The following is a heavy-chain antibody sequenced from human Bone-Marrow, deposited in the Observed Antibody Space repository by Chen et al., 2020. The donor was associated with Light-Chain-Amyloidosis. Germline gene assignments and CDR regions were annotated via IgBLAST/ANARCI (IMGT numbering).Heavy chain of an antibody. CDR1: GYTVTELS. J-gene: IGHJ4*02. D-gene: IGHD1-26*01. CDR2: FDPEDGET. CDR3: AFRPLGRSYSYYFDY. Sequence: QVQLVQPGAELKKPGASVKVSCKVPGYTVTELSMHWVRQAPGKGLEWMGGFDPEDGETIYAQKCQGRVTMTEDTSTDTAYMELSSLRSEDTAVYYCAFRPLGRSYSYYFDYWGQGTLVTVSS. V-gene: IGHV1-24*01.